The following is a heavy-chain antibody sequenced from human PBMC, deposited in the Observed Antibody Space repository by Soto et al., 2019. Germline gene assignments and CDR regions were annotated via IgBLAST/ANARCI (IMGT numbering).Heavy chain of an antibody. CDR2: IYYSGST. Sequence: QLQLQESGPGLVKPSETLSLTCTVSGGSISSSSYYWGWIRQPPGKGLEWIGSIYYSGSTYYNPSLKSRVTVPGDTCKSRFPLKLSSVTAADSALYYCAVQPTCSGSSRYSLLYYYDMDVWGKGTTVTVSS. D-gene: IGHD2-15*01. CDR1: GGSISSSSYY. CDR3: AVQPTCSGSSRYSLLYYYDMDV. J-gene: IGHJ6*03. V-gene: IGHV4-39*01.